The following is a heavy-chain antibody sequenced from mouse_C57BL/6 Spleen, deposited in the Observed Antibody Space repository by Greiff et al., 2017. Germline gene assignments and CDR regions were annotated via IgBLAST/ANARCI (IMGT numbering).Heavy chain of an antibody. CDR3: ARCYGSSYCWYFGV. CDR1: GYAFSSSW. D-gene: IGHD1-1*01. Sequence: QVQLQQSGPELVKPGASVKISCKASGYAFSSSWMNWVKQRPGKGLEWIGRIYPGDGDTNYNGKFKGKATLTADKSSSTAYMQLSSLTSEDSAVYFCARCYGSSYCWYFGVWGTGTKVTVSS. J-gene: IGHJ1*03. V-gene: IGHV1-82*01. CDR2: IYPGDGDT.